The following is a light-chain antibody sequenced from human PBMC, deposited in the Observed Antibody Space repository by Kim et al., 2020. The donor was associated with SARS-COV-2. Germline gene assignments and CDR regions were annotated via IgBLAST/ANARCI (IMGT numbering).Light chain of an antibody. CDR2: DAS. V-gene: IGKV3-11*01. J-gene: IGKJ5*01. Sequence: EIVLTQSPATLSLSPGERATLSCRASETVRTYLAWFQQKPGQAPRLLIYDASNRATGIPARFSGSGSGTDFTLTISSLEPEDFAVYYCQHRRNWPPITLGQGTRLEIK. CDR1: ETVRTY. CDR3: QHRRNWPPIT.